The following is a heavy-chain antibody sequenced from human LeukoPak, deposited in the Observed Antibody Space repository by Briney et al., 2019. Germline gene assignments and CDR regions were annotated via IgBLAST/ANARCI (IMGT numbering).Heavy chain of an antibody. V-gene: IGHV3-48*01. CDR1: GFTFSSYS. J-gene: IGHJ4*02. D-gene: IGHD5-12*01. CDR2: ISSSSSTI. Sequence: GGSLRLSCAASGFTFSSYSMNWVRQAPGKGLEWVSYISSSSSTIYYADSVKGRFTISRDNAKNSLYLQMSSLRAEDTAVYYCATMGRSGYGLLDYWGQGTLVTVSS. CDR3: ATMGRSGYGLLDY.